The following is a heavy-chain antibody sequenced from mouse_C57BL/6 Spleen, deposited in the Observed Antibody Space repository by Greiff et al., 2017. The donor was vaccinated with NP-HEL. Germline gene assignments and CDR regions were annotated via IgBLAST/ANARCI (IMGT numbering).Heavy chain of an antibody. CDR1: GYSITSGYY. CDR2: ISYDGSN. D-gene: IGHD4-1*01. V-gene: IGHV3-6*01. CDR3: ARAPSNWDWYFDV. Sequence: EVKLLESGPGLVKPSQSLSLTCSVTGYSITSGYYWNWIRQFPGNKLEWMGYISYDGSNNYNPSLKNRISITRDTSKNQFFLKLNSVTTEDTATYYCARAPSNWDWYFDVWGTGTTVTVSS. J-gene: IGHJ1*03.